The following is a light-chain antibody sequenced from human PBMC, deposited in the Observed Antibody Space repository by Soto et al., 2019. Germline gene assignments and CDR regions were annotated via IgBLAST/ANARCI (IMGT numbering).Light chain of an antibody. CDR1: SSDVGAYSF. CDR3: SSYTIFTTYV. J-gene: IGLJ1*01. Sequence: QSVLTQPASVSVSPGQSITISCTGTSSDVGAYSFVSWFQQHPGKAPKLIIYGVSDRPSGVSNRFSGSKSGNTASLTISGLQAEDEADYYCSSYTIFTTYVFGTGTKVPS. V-gene: IGLV2-14*01. CDR2: GVS.